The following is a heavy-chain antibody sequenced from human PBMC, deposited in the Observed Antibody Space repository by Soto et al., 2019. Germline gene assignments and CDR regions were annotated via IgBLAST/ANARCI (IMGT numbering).Heavy chain of an antibody. D-gene: IGHD4-4*01. J-gene: IGHJ4*02. CDR2: IYYSGST. Sequence: SETLSLTCTVSGGSISSYYWSWIRQPPGKGLEWIGYIYYSGSTNYNPSLKSRVTISVDTSKNQFSLKLSSVTAADTAVYYCASLPTTDFDYWGPGTLLTAPQ. CDR1: GGSISSYY. CDR3: ASLPTTDFDY. V-gene: IGHV4-59*01.